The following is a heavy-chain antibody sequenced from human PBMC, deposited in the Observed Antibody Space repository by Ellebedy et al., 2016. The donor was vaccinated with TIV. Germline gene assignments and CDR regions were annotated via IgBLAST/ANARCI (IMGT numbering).Heavy chain of an antibody. D-gene: IGHD6-19*01. CDR3: AKGSQWLGRTCFDY. V-gene: IGHV3-23*01. CDR1: GFTFSNYA. CDR2: IGGSGGST. Sequence: GESLKISCAASGFTFSNYAMSWVRQAPGKGLEWVSGIGGSGGSTYYRDSVKDRFTISRDNSKNTLYLQMNSLRAEDTAVYYCAKGSQWLGRTCFDYWGQGTLVTVSS. J-gene: IGHJ4*02.